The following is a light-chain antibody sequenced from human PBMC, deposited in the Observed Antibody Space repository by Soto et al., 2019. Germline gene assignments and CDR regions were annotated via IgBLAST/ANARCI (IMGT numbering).Light chain of an antibody. CDR1: QTVRNNY. CDR3: KQFSSYPLT. V-gene: IGKV3-20*01. J-gene: IGKJ4*01. Sequence: SQAAFTLSLPPGERVTLSCRSSQTVRNNYLAWYQQKPGQAPRLLIYDASSRATGIPDRFSGGGSGTDFTLTISRLEPQDFAVYECKQFSSYPLTFGGGTKVDIK. CDR2: DAS.